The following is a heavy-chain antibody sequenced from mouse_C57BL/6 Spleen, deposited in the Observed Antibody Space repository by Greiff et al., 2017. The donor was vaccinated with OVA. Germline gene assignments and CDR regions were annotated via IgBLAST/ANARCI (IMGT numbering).Heavy chain of an antibody. CDR3: ARPNWDEAMDY. CDR2: IWSGGST. Sequence: VMLVESGPGLVQPSQSLSITCTVSGFSLTSYGVHWVRQSPGKGLEWLGVIWSGGSTDYNAAFISRLSISKDNSKSQVFFKMNSLQADDTAIYYCARPNWDEAMDYWGQGTSVTVSS. J-gene: IGHJ4*01. D-gene: IGHD4-1*02. CDR1: GFSLTSYG. V-gene: IGHV2-2*01.